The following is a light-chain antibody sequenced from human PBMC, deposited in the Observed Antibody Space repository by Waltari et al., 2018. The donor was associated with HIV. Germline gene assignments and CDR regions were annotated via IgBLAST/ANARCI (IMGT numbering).Light chain of an antibody. V-gene: IGKV3-20*01. CDR1: QKINNNN. J-gene: IGKJ3*01. CDR2: GAS. CDR3: QQYGTSSFS. Sequence: EVVLTQSPGTLSLSPGETAILSCRASQKINNNNLAWYQQKPGQAPRLVIYGASSRATGIPDRCSGSGSGTDFTLAISGLEPEDFAVYYCQQYGTSSFSFGPGAKLDL.